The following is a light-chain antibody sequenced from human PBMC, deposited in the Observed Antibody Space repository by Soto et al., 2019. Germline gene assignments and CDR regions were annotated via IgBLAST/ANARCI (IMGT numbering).Light chain of an antibody. V-gene: IGLV2-11*01. CDR1: RSDVGGYNY. J-gene: IGLJ1*01. Sequence: QSVLTEPRSVSGSPGQTVTISCTGTRSDVGGYNYVSWYQQHPGKAPKLMVYDVSKRPSGVPDRFSGTKSGNTASLTISGLQAEDEADYYCCSYAGSYSYVFGTGPKVTVL. CDR2: DVS. CDR3: CSYAGSYSYV.